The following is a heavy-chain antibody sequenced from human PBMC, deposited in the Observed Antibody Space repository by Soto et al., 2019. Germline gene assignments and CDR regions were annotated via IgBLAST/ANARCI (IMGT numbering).Heavy chain of an antibody. J-gene: IGHJ4*02. CDR2: ISYDGSNK. V-gene: IGHV3-30*18. CDR3: AKDRARYCCGGSCYSIFDY. CDR1: GFTFSSYG. D-gene: IGHD2-15*01. Sequence: QVQLVESGGGVVQPGRSLRLSCAASGFTFSSYGMHWVRQAPGKGLEWVAVISYDGSNKYYADSVKGRFTISRDNSKNTLYLQMNSLRAEDTAVYYCAKDRARYCCGGSCYSIFDYWGQGTLVTVSS.